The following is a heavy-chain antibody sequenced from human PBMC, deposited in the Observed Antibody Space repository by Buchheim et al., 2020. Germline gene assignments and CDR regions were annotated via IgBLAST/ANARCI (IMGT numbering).Heavy chain of an antibody. J-gene: IGHJ2*01. CDR3: ARDRDTIFGVITPGWYFDL. D-gene: IGHD3-3*01. CDR1: GFTFRSYE. Sequence: EVQVVESGGGLVQPGGSLRLSCAASGFTFRSYEMNWVRQAPGKGLEWVSYIISSGSTIYYADSVKGRFTISRDNAKNSLYLQMNSLRAEDTAVYYCARDRDTIFGVITPGWYFDLWGRGTL. V-gene: IGHV3-48*03. CDR2: IISSGSTI.